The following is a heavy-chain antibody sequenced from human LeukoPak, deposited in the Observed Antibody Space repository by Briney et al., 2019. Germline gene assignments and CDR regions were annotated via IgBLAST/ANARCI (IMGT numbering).Heavy chain of an antibody. D-gene: IGHD6-19*01. J-gene: IGHJ4*02. CDR2: IYYSGST. V-gene: IGHV4-31*03. CDR3: ARGRGSGWFLKGLDY. Sequence: SQTLSLTCTVSGGSISSGGYYWSWIRQHPGKGLEWIGYIYYSGSTYYNPSLKSRVTISVDTSKNQFSLKLSSVTAADTAVYYCARGRGSGWFLKGLDYWGQGTLVTVSS. CDR1: GGSISSGGYY.